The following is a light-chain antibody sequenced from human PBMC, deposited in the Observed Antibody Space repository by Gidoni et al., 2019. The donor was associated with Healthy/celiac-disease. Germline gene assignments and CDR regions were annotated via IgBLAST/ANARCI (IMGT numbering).Light chain of an antibody. CDR1: QSLVHSDGNTY. Sequence: DVVMTQSPLSLPVTLGQPASISCRSSQSLVHSDGNTYLNWFQQRPGQSPRRLIYKVSNRDSGVPDRFSGSGSGTDCTLKISRVEAEDVGVYYCMQGTHWQGTFGQGTKVEIK. V-gene: IGKV2-30*02. J-gene: IGKJ1*01. CDR3: MQGTHWQGT. CDR2: KVS.